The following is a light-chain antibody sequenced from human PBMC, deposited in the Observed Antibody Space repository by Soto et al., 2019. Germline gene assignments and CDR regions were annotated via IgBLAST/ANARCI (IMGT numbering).Light chain of an antibody. V-gene: IGKV3-20*01. Sequence: EIVLTQSPGTLSLSPGERATLSCRARQSVSGSYLAWYQQKPGQSPRLLIHGASSRATGSPDRFSGSGSGTDFTLTITGLEPEDFAVYYGQQYATRPWTVGQGTKVESK. CDR3: QQYATRPWT. CDR2: GAS. CDR1: QSVSGSY. J-gene: IGKJ1*01.